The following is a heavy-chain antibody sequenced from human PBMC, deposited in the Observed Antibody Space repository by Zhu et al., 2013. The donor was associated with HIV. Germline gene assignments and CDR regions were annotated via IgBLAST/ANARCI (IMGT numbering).Heavy chain of an antibody. V-gene: IGHV1-8*01. CDR3: ARDNSLPDISWWFDP. J-gene: IGHJ5*02. CDR2: MSPKYGDT. CDR1: GYIFTSLD. Sequence: QVQLVQSGAEVKKPGASVKVSCKPSGYIFTSLDINWVRQATGQGPEWMGWMSPKYGDTGYAQKFQGRVTMTWDTSTNTFHMELRSLTSEDTAVYYCARDNSLPDISWWFDPWGQGSLVIVSS.